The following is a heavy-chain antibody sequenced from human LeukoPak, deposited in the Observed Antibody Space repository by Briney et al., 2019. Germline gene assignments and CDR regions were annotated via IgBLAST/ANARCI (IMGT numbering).Heavy chain of an antibody. V-gene: IGHV3-53*01. J-gene: IGHJ5*01. CDR2: IYGDGST. CDR3: ARAVTTSYRRYNWFDS. D-gene: IGHD4-17*01. CDR1: GFTVSSNY. Sequence: GGSLRLSCAASGFTVSSNYMSWVRQAPGKGLEWVSVIYGDGSTSYADSVKGRFTISRDNSKSTLYLQMNSLRAEDTAVYYCARAVTTSYRRYNWFDSWGQGTLVTVSS.